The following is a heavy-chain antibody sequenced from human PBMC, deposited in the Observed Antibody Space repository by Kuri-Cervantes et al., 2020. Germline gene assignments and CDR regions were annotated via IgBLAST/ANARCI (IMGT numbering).Heavy chain of an antibody. D-gene: IGHD3-3*01. CDR2: ISGSGGST. J-gene: IGHJ4*02. V-gene: IGHV3-23*01. CDR3: AKGASTIFGVVTPFDC. CDR1: GFTFSSYA. Sequence: GESLKISCAASGFTFSSYAMSWVRQAPGKGLEWVSAISGSGGSTYYADSVKGRFTISRDNSKNTLYLQMNSLRAEDTAVYYCAKGASTIFGVVTPFDCWGQGTLVTVSS.